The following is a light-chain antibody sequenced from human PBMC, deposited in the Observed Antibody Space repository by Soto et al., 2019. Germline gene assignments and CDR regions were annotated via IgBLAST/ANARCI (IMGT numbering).Light chain of an antibody. CDR1: QSVSNY. CDR3: LQHADWPKIT. J-gene: IGKJ5*01. CDR2: AAS. Sequence: EIVLTQSPATLSLSPGERATLSCRASQSVSNYLAWYQHKPGQAPRLLIYAASDRATGIPARFSGRGSGTDFTLTISSLEPEDFGIFYCLQHADWPKITFGQGTRLEI. V-gene: IGKV3-11*01.